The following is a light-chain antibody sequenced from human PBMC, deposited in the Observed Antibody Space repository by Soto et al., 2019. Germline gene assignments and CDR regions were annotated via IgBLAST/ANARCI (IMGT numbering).Light chain of an antibody. CDR1: SSDVGSYDL. CDR2: EGS. V-gene: IGLV2-23*01. CDR3: CSYAGSGTYV. Sequence: LTQPASVSGSPGQSITISCTGTSSDVGSYDLVSWYQQHPGKAPKLIIYEGSKRPSGVSNRFSGSKSGNTASLTISGLQAEDDADYYCCSYAGSGTYVFGTGTNVTVL. J-gene: IGLJ1*01.